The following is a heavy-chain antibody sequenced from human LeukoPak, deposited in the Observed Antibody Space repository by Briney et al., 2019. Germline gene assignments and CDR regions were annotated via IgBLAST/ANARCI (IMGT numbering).Heavy chain of an antibody. J-gene: IGHJ3*02. CDR2: IYPGDSDT. V-gene: IGHV5-51*01. CDR1: GYSFTSYW. D-gene: IGHD2-2*01. CDR3: ARHGCSSTSCFVI. Sequence: GESLKISCKGSGYSFTSYWIGWVRQRPGKGLEWMGIIYPGDSDTRYSPSFQGQVTISADKSISTAYLQWSSLKASDTAMYYCARHGCSSTSCFVIWGQETMVTVSS.